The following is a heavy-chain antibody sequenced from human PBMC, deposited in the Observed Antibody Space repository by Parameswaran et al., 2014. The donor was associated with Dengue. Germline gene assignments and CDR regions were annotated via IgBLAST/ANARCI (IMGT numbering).Heavy chain of an antibody. CDR2: IYYSGST. CDR3: ARNGYYYGMDV. J-gene: IGHJ6*02. D-gene: IGHD2-8*01. V-gene: IGHV4-39*07. Sequence: WIRQPPGKGLEWIGSIYYSGSTYYNPSLKSRVTISVDTSKNQFSLKLSSVTAADTAVYYCARNGYYYGMDVWGQGTTVTVSS.